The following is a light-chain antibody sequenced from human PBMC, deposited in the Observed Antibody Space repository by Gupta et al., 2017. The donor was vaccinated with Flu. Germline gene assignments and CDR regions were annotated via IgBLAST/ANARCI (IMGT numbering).Light chain of an antibody. CDR2: DVR. CDR3: CSYAGSYTLM. Sequence: QSALTQPRSVSGSPGQSVTISCTGTSSDVGGYNYLCWYQQHPGKAPRLIIYDVRRRPSGVPNRCSGSKSGSTASLTXSXLQAEDXADYYCCSYAGSYTLMFGGGTKLTVL. V-gene: IGLV2-11*01. J-gene: IGLJ3*02. CDR1: SSDVGGYNY.